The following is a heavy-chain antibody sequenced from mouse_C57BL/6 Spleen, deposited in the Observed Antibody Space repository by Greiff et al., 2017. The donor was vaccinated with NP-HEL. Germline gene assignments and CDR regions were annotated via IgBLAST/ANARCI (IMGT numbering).Heavy chain of an antibody. Sequence: VQLQQSGPELVKPGASVKLSCKASGYTFTSYDINWVKQRPGQGPEWIGWIYPRDGSTKYNEKFKGKATLTVDTSSSTAYMELHSLTSEDSAVYFCARRDGSSYLYAMDYWGQGTSVTVSS. J-gene: IGHJ4*01. D-gene: IGHD1-1*01. V-gene: IGHV1-85*01. CDR3: ARRDGSSYLYAMDY. CDR1: GYTFTSYD. CDR2: IYPRDGST.